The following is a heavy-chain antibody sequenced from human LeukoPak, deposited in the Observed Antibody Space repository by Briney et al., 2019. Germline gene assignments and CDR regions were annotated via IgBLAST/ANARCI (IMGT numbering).Heavy chain of an antibody. D-gene: IGHD2-21*02. J-gene: IGHJ2*01. CDR3: ATRGCGGDCYYPDWYFDL. Sequence: GESLKISCKGSGYSFTSYWIGWVRQMPGKGLEWMGIIYPGGSDTRYSPSFQGQVTISADKSISTAYLQWSSLKASDTAMYYCATRGCGGDCYYPDWYFDLWGRGTLVTVSS. V-gene: IGHV5-51*01. CDR1: GYSFTSYW. CDR2: IYPGGSDT.